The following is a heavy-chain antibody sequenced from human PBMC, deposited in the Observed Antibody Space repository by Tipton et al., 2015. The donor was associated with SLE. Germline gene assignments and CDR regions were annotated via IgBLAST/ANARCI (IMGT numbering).Heavy chain of an antibody. J-gene: IGHJ3*02. Sequence: LRLSCTVSGGSISSYYWSWIRQPAGKGLEWIGRIYTSGSINYNPSLKGRVTMSVDTSKNQFSLKLSSVTAADTAVYYCARSTTVTTFDIWGQGTMVTVSS. V-gene: IGHV4-4*07. CDR3: ARSTTVTTFDI. CDR2: IYTSGSI. CDR1: GGSISSYY. D-gene: IGHD4-17*01.